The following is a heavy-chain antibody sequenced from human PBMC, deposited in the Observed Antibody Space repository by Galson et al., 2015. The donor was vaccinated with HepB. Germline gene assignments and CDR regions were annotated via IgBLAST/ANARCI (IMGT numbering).Heavy chain of an antibody. V-gene: IGHV1-46*01. D-gene: IGHD3-22*01. CDR3: ARQYYYDSSGYYPPLDY. CDR1: GYTFTSYY. J-gene: IGHJ4*02. Sequence: SVKVSCKASGYTFTSYYMHWVRQAPGQGLEWMGIINPSGGSTSYAQKFQGRVTMTRDTSTSTVYMELSSLRSEDTAVYSCARQYYYDSSGYYPPLDYWGQGTLVTVSS. CDR2: INPSGGST.